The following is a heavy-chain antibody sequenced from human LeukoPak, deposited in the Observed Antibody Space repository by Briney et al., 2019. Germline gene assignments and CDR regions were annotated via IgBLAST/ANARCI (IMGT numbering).Heavy chain of an antibody. D-gene: IGHD2-15*01. CDR1: GYTFTSYY. CDR3: ARALSGASRMGNDY. V-gene: IGHV1-46*01. J-gene: IGHJ4*02. CDR2: INPNVGST. Sequence: ASVKVSCKASGYTFTSYYMHWVRQAPGQGLEGMGIINPNVGSTSYAQKFQGRVTMTRDTSTTTVYMELSSLRSEDTAVYYCARALSGASRMGNDYWGQGTLVTVSS.